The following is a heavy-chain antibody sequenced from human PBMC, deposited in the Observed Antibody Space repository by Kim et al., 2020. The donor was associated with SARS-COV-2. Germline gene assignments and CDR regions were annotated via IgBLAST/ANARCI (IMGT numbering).Heavy chain of an antibody. V-gene: IGHV4-31*03. D-gene: IGHD5-12*01. CDR2: IYYSGST. CDR3: ARDIVAHRLLS. Sequence: SETLSLTCTVSGGSISSGGYYCSWIRQHPGKGLEWIGYIYYSGSTYYNPSLKSRVTISVDTSKNQFSLKLSSVTAADTAVYYCARDIVAHRLLSWGQGTLVTVSS. CDR1: GGSISSGGYY. J-gene: IGHJ5*02.